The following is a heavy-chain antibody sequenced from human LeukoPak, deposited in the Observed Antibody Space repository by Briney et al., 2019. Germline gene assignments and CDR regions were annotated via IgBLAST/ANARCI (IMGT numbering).Heavy chain of an antibody. J-gene: IGHJ4*02. CDR1: GFTFSSYS. Sequence: AGGSLRLSCAASGFTFSSYSMNWVRQAPGKGLEWVSSISSSSSYIYYADSVKGRFTISRDNAKNSLYLQMNSLRAEDAAVYYCAREGRNYDSRGYYSDYWGQGTLVTVSS. V-gene: IGHV3-21*04. D-gene: IGHD3-22*01. CDR2: ISSSSSYI. CDR3: AREGRNYDSRGYYSDY.